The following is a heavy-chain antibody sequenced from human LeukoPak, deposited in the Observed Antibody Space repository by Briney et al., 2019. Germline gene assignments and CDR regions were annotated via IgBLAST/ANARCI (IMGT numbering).Heavy chain of an antibody. V-gene: IGHV3-7*01. J-gene: IGHJ4*02. CDR3: ARWRGSTSERSDY. CDR2: IKQDGSAK. Sequence: GGSLRLSCTASGFTFSDYWMTWVRQAPGKGLEWVANIKQDGSAKYYVDSVKGRFTISRDNAKNALYLQMDSLRVEDTATYYCARWRGSTSERSDYWGQGTLVTVSS. D-gene: IGHD2-2*01. CDR1: GFTFSDYW.